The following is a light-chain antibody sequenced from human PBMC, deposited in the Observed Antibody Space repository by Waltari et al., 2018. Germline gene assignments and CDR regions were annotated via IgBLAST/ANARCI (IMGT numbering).Light chain of an antibody. Sequence: DIQLTQSPSFLSASVGDRVTITCRASQGISSFLAWYQQRPGKAPKLLIFSASTLFRGVPSRFSANGSGTEFTLTITSLQPEDFATYYCQEVLSQNLTFGHGTKVEI. V-gene: IGKV1-9*01. CDR1: QGISSF. J-gene: IGKJ1*01. CDR3: QEVLSQNLT. CDR2: SAS.